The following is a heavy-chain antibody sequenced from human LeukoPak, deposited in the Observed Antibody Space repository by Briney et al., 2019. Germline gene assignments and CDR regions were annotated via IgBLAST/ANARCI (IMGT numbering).Heavy chain of an antibody. D-gene: IGHD3-10*01. CDR2: ISGSGGST. V-gene: IGHV3-23*01. Sequence: GGSLRLSCAASGFTFSSYSMNWVRQAPGKGLEWVSAISGSGGSTYYADSVKGRFTISRDNSKNTLYLQMNSLRAEDTAVYYCAKSPYYYGSGSYDYWGQGTLVTVSS. CDR3: AKSPYYYGSGSYDY. CDR1: GFTFSSYS. J-gene: IGHJ4*02.